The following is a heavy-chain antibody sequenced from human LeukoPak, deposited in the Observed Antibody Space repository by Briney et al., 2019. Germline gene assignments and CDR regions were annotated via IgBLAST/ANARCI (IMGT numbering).Heavy chain of an antibody. CDR3: AKGYSSSWHYFDY. Sequence: PGGSLRLSCAASGFTFRNYGMNWVRQAPGKGLEWVSAISGSGGSTYYADSVKGRFTISRDNSKNTLYLQMNSLRAEDTAVYYCAKGYSSSWHYFDYWGQGTLVTVSS. J-gene: IGHJ4*02. CDR2: ISGSGGST. V-gene: IGHV3-23*01. CDR1: GFTFRNYG. D-gene: IGHD6-13*01.